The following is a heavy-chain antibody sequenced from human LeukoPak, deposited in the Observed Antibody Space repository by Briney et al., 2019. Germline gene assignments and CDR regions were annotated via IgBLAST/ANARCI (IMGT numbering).Heavy chain of an antibody. D-gene: IGHD6-13*01. J-gene: IGHJ6*03. CDR2: INPKSGDA. CDR3: ATHSNTYYFFMDV. V-gene: IGHV1-2*02. Sequence: ASVKVSCKASGYTFIDYYIHWVRQAPGQGLEWMGWINPKSGDANSAQRFQGRVSMTWDPSISTAYMELSRLRYDDTAKYYCATHSNTYYFFMDVWGKGTAVTISS. CDR1: GYTFIDYY.